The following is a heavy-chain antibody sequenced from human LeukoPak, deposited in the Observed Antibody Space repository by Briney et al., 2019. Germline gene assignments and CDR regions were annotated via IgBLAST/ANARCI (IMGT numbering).Heavy chain of an antibody. D-gene: IGHD3-3*01. CDR2: ISHDGNSK. J-gene: IGHJ5*02. V-gene: IGHV3-30*03. CDR1: GFTLSTYG. CDR3: ARVFNTDWFDP. Sequence: PGGSLRLSCVGSGFTLSTYGMHWVRQAPGKGLEWVAMISHDGNSKQYADLVKGRFTISRDNSKNTLYLQMNSLRAEDTAVYYCARVFNTDWFDPWGQGTLVTVSS.